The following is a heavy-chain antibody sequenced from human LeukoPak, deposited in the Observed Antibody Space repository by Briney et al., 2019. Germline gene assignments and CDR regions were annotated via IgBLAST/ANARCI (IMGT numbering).Heavy chain of an antibody. CDR2: ISAYNGNT. CDR1: GYTFTSYG. D-gene: IGHD6-13*01. V-gene: IGHV1-18*01. J-gene: IGHJ3*02. Sequence: ASVKVSCKASGYTFTSYGISWVRQAPGQGLEWMGWISAYNGNTNYAQKLQGRVTMTTDTSTSTAYMELRSLRSDDTAVYYCARPQYSSSWYDAFDIWGQGTMVTVSS. CDR3: ARPQYSSSWYDAFDI.